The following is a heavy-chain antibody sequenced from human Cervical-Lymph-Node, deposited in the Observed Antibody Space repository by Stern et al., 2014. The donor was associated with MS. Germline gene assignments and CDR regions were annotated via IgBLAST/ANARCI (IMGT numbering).Heavy chain of an antibody. CDR1: GSSLNTSGMC. Sequence: QVTLRESGPALVKPTQTLTLTCTFSGSSLNTSGMCVSWIRQPPGKALEWLARIDWDDDKYYSTSLKTRLTISKDTSKNQVVLTMTNMDPVDTATYFCARSLYYDGDNSDSDINWSDSGGQGTLVTVSS. J-gene: IGHJ5*01. CDR2: IDWDDDK. D-gene: IGHD4-23*01. CDR3: ARSLYYDGDNSDSDINWSDS. V-gene: IGHV2-70*15.